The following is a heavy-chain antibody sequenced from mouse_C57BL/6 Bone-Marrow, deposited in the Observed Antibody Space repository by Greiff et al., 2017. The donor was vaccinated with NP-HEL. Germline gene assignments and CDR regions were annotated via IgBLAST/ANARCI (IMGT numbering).Heavy chain of an antibody. CDR3: ARGLYYGSHYAMDY. V-gene: IGHV7-3*01. D-gene: IGHD1-1*01. CDR2: IRNKANGYKT. Sequence: EVKLVESGGGLVQPGGSLSLSCAASGFTFTDYYMSWVRQPPGKALEWLGFIRNKANGYKTEYSASGKGRFTISRDNSQSILYLQMNALRAEDSATYYCARGLYYGSHYAMDYWGQGTSVTVSS. CDR1: GFTFTDYY. J-gene: IGHJ4*01.